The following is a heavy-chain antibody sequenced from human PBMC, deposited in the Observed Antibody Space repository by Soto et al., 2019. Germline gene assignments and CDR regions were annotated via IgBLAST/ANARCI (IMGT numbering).Heavy chain of an antibody. V-gene: IGHV1-69*02. CDR3: ARAYCSSTSCYHAFDI. D-gene: IGHD2-2*01. CDR2: IIPILGIA. Sequence: SVKVSCKASGGTFSSYTISWVRQAPGQGLEWMGRIIPILGIANYAQKFQGRVTITADKSTSTAHMELSSLRSEDTAVYYCARAYCSSTSCYHAFDIWGQGTMVTVSS. CDR1: GGTFSSYT. J-gene: IGHJ3*02.